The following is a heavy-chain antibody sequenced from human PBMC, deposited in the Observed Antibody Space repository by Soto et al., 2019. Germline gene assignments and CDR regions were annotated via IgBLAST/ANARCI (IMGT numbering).Heavy chain of an antibody. V-gene: IGHV4-31*03. J-gene: IGHJ6*02. D-gene: IGHD6-13*01. Sequence: LSLTCTVSGGSISSGGYYWSWIRQHPGKGLEWIGYIYYSGSTYYNPSLKSRVTISVDTSKNQFSLKLSSVTAAYTAVYYCARDTFIAAAANYYYGMDVWGQGTTVTVSS. CDR3: ARDTFIAAAANYYYGMDV. CDR1: GGSISSGGYY. CDR2: IYYSGST.